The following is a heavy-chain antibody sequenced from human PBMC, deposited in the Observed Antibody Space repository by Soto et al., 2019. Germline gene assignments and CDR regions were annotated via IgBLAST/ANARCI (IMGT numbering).Heavy chain of an antibody. V-gene: IGHV4-34*01. Sequence: QVQLQQWGAGLLKPSETLSLTCAVYGGSFSGYQWSWIRQTPGKGLEWIGGINDSGDINYNPSLKSRVTILVDSPKKQISLRLSSVTAAATAVYSCARGLILWFGELSRRGGYYYYMDVWGTGTTVTVSS. J-gene: IGHJ6*03. CDR2: INDSGDI. CDR3: ARGLILWFGELSRRGGYYYYMDV. D-gene: IGHD3-10*01. CDR1: GGSFSGYQ.